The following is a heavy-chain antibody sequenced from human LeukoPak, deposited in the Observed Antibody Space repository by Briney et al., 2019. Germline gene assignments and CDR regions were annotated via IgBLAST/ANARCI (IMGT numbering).Heavy chain of an antibody. CDR3: ARGSDDFWSGYQNWFDP. Sequence: PSETLSLTCTVSGGSISSHYWSWIRQPPGKGLEWIGYIYYSGSTNYNPSLKSRVTISVDTSKNQFSLKLSSVTAADTAVYYCARGSDDFWSGYQNWFDPWGQGTLVTVSS. J-gene: IGHJ5*02. CDR2: IYYSGST. D-gene: IGHD3-3*01. CDR1: GGSISSHY. V-gene: IGHV4-59*11.